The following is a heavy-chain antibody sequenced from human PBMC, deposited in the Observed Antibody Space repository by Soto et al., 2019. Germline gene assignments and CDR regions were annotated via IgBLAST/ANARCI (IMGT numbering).Heavy chain of an antibody. Sequence: PGGSLRLSCAASGFTFSSYAMSWVRQAPGKGLEWVSAISGSGGSTYYADSVKGRFTISRDNSKNTLYLQMNSLRAEDTAVYYCAKDLKLIAVAGPGPFDYWGQGTLVTVS. D-gene: IGHD6-19*01. CDR1: GFTFSSYA. CDR2: ISGSGGST. J-gene: IGHJ4*02. V-gene: IGHV3-23*01. CDR3: AKDLKLIAVAGPGPFDY.